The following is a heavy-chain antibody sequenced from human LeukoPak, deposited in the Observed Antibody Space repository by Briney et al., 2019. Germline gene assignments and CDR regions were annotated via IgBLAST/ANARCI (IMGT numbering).Heavy chain of an antibody. CDR2: ISAYNGNT. J-gene: IGHJ4*02. Sequence: ASVKVSCKASGYTFTSYGISWVRQAPGQGLEWMGWISAYNGNTNYAQTLQGRVTMTTDTSTSTAYMELRSLRSDDTAVYYCARAGDDFWSGYYVDWGQGTLVTVSS. CDR1: GYTFTSYG. V-gene: IGHV1-18*01. D-gene: IGHD3-3*01. CDR3: ARAGDDFWSGYYVD.